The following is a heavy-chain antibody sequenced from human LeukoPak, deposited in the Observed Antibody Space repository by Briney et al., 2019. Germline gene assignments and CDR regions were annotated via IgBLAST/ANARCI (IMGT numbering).Heavy chain of an antibody. CDR1: GGSISSYY. CDR2: IYYSGST. D-gene: IGHD6-13*01. V-gene: IGHV4-59*08. Sequence: PSETLSLTCTVSGGSISSYYWSWIRQPPGKGLEWIGCIYYSGSTNYNPSLKSRVTISVDTSKNQFSLKLSSVTAADTAVYYCARYPGGQLAFDYWGQGTLVTVSS. J-gene: IGHJ4*02. CDR3: ARYPGGQLAFDY.